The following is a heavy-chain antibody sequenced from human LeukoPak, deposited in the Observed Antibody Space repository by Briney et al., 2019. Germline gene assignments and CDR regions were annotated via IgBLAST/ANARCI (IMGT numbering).Heavy chain of an antibody. CDR1: GGSISSYY. Sequence: KPSETLSLTCTVSGGSISSYYWSWIRQPPGKGLEWIGEINHSGSTNYNPSLKSRVTISVDTSKNQFSLKLSSVTAADTAVYYCARGRGYSGYDYYFDYWGQGTLVTVSS. CDR2: INHSGST. V-gene: IGHV4-34*01. CDR3: ARGRGYSGYDYYFDY. D-gene: IGHD5-12*01. J-gene: IGHJ4*02.